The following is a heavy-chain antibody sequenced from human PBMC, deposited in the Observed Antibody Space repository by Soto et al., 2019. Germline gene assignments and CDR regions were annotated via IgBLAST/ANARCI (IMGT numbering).Heavy chain of an antibody. CDR3: ARALAVAGTGLDY. CDR2: IFYSGST. J-gene: IGHJ4*02. V-gene: IGHV4-59*11. Sequence: QVQLQESGPGLVKPSETLSLTCSVSGGSISGHYWTWIRQSPGKGLEWIGYIFYSGSTNYNPSLKSRVTISVDTSKNQFSLKMSSVTAADTAVYYCARALAVAGTGLDYWGQGTLVTVSS. CDR1: GGSISGHY. D-gene: IGHD6-19*01.